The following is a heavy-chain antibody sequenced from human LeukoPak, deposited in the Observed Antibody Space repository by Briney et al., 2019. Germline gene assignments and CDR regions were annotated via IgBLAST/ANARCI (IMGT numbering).Heavy chain of an antibody. CDR2: ISWNSGSI. J-gene: IGHJ6*02. D-gene: IGHD4-11*01. Sequence: TGGSLRLSCAASGFTFDDYAMHWVRQAPGKGLEWVSGISWNSGSIGYADSVKGRFTISRDNAKKSLYLQMNSLRAEDTAVYYCAREDSNYVPYYYHYYGMDVWGQGTTVTVSS. CDR1: GFTFDDYA. CDR3: AREDSNYVPYYYHYYGMDV. V-gene: IGHV3-9*01.